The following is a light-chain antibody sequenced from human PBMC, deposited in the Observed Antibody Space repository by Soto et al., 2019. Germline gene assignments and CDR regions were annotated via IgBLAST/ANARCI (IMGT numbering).Light chain of an antibody. J-gene: IGLJ2*01. V-gene: IGLV6-57*03. CDR3: QSYDRTNVV. Sequence: NFMLTQPNSVSESLGKTITISCARDRGSVASNYVQWFQQRPGSAPTTLIYRDDQRPSGVPDRFSASVDSSSNSASLTISGLKTEDEAVYYCQSYDRTNVVFGGGTKLTVL. CDR2: RDD. CDR1: RGSVASNY.